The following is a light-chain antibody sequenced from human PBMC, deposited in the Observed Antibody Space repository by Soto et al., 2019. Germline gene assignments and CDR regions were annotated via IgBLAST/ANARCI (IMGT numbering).Light chain of an antibody. CDR3: QSYDNSLNHVV. Sequence: QSVLTQPPSVSGAPGQRVTIPCTGSSSNIGSFYDVHWYQQLPGTVPKLLIYGDNNRPSGVPDQFSGSKSGTAASLAITGLQAEDEADYYCQSYDNSLNHVVFGGGTKLTVL. CDR2: GDN. CDR1: SSNIGSFYD. V-gene: IGLV1-40*01. J-gene: IGLJ2*01.